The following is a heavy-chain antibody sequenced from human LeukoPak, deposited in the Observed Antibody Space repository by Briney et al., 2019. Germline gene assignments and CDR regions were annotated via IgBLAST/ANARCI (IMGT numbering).Heavy chain of an antibody. Sequence: SETLSLTCTVSGDSISSRNYYWGWIRQPPGKGLEWIGNIYYGGSTHYNPSLKSRVTISVDTSKNQFSLRLSSLTAADTAVYYCARDDRQLAAFDYWGQGTLVTVSS. CDR3: ARDDRQLAAFDY. V-gene: IGHV4-39*07. D-gene: IGHD6-6*01. J-gene: IGHJ4*02. CDR1: GDSISSRNYY. CDR2: IYYGGST.